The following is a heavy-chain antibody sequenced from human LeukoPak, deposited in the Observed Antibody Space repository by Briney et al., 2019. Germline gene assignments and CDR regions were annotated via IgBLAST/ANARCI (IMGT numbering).Heavy chain of an antibody. V-gene: IGHV3-23*05. CDR1: GFTFSSYA. D-gene: IGHD7-27*01. Sequence: SGGSLRLSCAASGFTFSSYAMTWVRQAPGKGLEWVSTLYSSGNTYYADSVKGRFTVSRDNSKNTLFLEMSSLRAEDTAVYFCARGWGSFENWGQGTLVAVSS. CDR3: ARGWGSFEN. J-gene: IGHJ4*02. CDR2: LYSSGNT.